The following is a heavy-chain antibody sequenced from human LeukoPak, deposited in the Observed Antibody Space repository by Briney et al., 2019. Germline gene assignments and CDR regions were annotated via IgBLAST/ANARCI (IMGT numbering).Heavy chain of an antibody. V-gene: IGHV1-69*13. D-gene: IGHD3-9*01. CDR1: GGTFSSYA. J-gene: IGHJ4*02. CDR3: ARDLYYDILTGIPPLFDY. CDR2: IIPIFGTA. Sequence: SVKVSCKASGGTFSSYAISWVRQAPGQGLEWMGGIIPIFGTANYAQKFQGRVTITADESTSTAYMELSRLRSDDTAVYYCARDLYYDILTGIPPLFDYWGQGTLVTVSS.